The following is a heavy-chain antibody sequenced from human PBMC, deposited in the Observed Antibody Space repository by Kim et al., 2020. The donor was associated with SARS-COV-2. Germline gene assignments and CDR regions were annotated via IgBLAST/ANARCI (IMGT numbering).Heavy chain of an antibody. D-gene: IGHD5-12*01. CDR3: ARCGDRDSGYDFGGFDH. V-gene: IGHV3-11*03. J-gene: IGHJ5*02. CDR1: GFTFSDYY. Sequence: GGSRRLSCAASGFTFSDYYMSWIRQAPGKGLEWGSYISSSSSYTNYADSVKGRFTISRDNAKNSLYLQMNSLRAEETAVYYCARCGDRDSGYDFGGFDHWGQGTLVTVSS. CDR2: ISSSSSYT.